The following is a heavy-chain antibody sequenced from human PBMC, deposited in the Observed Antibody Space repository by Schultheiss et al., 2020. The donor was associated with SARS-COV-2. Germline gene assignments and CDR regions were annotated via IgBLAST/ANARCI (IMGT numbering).Heavy chain of an antibody. Sequence: SETLSLTCAVYGGSLSGYYWNWIRQPPGKGLEWIGEINHSGSTRNNPSLKSRVTISIDTSKNQLSLKLSSVTAADTAVYYCARGWSYYATEYFLHWGQGTLVTVSS. V-gene: IGHV4-34*01. D-gene: IGHD1-26*01. CDR2: INHSGST. CDR3: ARGWSYYATEYFLH. J-gene: IGHJ1*01. CDR1: GGSLSGYY.